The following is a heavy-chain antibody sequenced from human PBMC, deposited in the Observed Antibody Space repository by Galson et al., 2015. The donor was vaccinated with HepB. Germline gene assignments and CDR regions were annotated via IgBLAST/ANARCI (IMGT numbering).Heavy chain of an antibody. CDR1: GVSISNYY. V-gene: IGHV4-59*08. CDR2: IYYSGNT. J-gene: IGHJ4*02. CDR3: ARLGVYSYGHLFFDY. Sequence: LSLTCTVSGVSISNYYWSWIRQPPGKGLEWIGYIYYSGNTNYNPSLKSRVTISVDTSKNQFSLKLSSVTAADTAVYYCARLGVYSYGHLFFDYWGQGTLVTVSS. D-gene: IGHD5-18*01.